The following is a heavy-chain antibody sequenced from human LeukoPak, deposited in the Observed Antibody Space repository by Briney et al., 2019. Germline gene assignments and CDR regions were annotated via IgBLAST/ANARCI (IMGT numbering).Heavy chain of an antibody. CDR1: GGTFSSYA. D-gene: IGHD6-19*01. V-gene: IGHV1-69*05. CDR2: IIPIFGTA. Sequence: SVKVSCKASGGTFSSYAISWVRQAPGQWLEWMGGIIPIFGTANYAQKFQGRVTITTDESTSTAYMELSSLRSEDTAVYYCARADSSGWYHDYWGQGTLVTVSS. CDR3: ARADSSGWYHDY. J-gene: IGHJ4*02.